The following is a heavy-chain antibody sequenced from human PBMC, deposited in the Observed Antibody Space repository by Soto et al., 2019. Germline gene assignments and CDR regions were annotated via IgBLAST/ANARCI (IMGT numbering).Heavy chain of an antibody. Sequence: EVQLLESGGGLVQPGGSLRLSCAASGFTFSTYVMNWVRQAPGKGLEWVSTISYSADKTFYADSVKGRFTISRDNSRDTLFLKMTSLRADDAALYYCARRAKTATTNWGAFDIWGQGTMVTVSS. V-gene: IGHV3-23*01. CDR2: ISYSADKT. J-gene: IGHJ3*02. D-gene: IGHD1-7*01. CDR1: GFTFSTYV. CDR3: ARRAKTATTNWGAFDI.